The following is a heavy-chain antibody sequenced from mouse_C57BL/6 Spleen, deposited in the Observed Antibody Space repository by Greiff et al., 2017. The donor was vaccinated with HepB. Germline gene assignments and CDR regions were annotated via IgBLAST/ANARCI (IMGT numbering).Heavy chain of an antibody. CDR1: GYTFTSYW. CDR2: IYPGNSDT. D-gene: IGHD1-1*01. Sequence: VQLQQSGTVLARPGASVKMSCKTSGYTFTSYWMHWVKQRPEQGLEWIGAIYPGNSDTSYNQKFKGKAKLTAVTSASTAYMELSSLTNEDSAVYYCTREGYYGSSSAWFAYWGQGTLVTVSA. J-gene: IGHJ3*01. CDR3: TREGYYGSSSAWFAY. V-gene: IGHV1-5*01.